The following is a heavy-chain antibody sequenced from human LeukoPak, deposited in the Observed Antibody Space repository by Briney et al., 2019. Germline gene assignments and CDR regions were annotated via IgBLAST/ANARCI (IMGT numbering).Heavy chain of an antibody. CDR3: ARGANSGYYYFDY. CDR1: GFTFSSSA. D-gene: IGHD3-22*01. V-gene: IGHV3-48*04. Sequence: GGSLRLSCAASGFTFSSSAMNWVRQAPGKGLEWISYISSSTTTINYADSVKGRFTIFRDNTKNSLYLQMNSLRVEDTAVYYCARGANSGYYYFDYWGQGTLVTVSS. CDR2: ISSSTTTI. J-gene: IGHJ4*02.